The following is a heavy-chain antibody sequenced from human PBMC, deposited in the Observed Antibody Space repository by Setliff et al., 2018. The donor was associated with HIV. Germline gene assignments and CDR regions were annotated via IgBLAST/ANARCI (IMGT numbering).Heavy chain of an antibody. CDR1: GYTLTDLS. V-gene: IGHV1-69*05. CDR3: ARSIYDRSGYYYDARPSYFDY. Sequence: ASVKVSCKVSGYTLTDLSIHWVRQAPGQGLEWMGGIIPIFGTAHYAQKFQGRVTITTDESTSTAYMELSSLRSEDTAVYYCARSIYDRSGYYYDARPSYFDYWGQGTLVTVSS. D-gene: IGHD3-22*01. CDR2: IIPIFGTA. J-gene: IGHJ4*02.